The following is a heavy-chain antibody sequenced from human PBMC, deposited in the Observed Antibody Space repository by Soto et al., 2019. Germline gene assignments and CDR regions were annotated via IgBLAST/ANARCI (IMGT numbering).Heavy chain of an antibody. CDR3: AHIVVDGLGYYFDY. CDR2: IYWDDDK. J-gene: IGHJ4*02. Sequence: GSGPTLVNPTQTLTLTCTFSGFSLNTGGLGVGWIRQPPGKALEWLALIYWDDDKRYSPSLKTRLTITKDSPKNRVVLTMSDMDPVDTATYYCAHIVVDGLGYYFDYWGQGTLVTVSS. D-gene: IGHD6-19*01. CDR1: GFSLNTGGLG. V-gene: IGHV2-5*02.